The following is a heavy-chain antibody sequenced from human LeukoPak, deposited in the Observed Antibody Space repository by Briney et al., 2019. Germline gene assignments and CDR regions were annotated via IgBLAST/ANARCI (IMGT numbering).Heavy chain of an antibody. J-gene: IGHJ6*03. CDR1: GFTFSSNW. CDR3: ARETSQKGAHYMDV. V-gene: IGHV3-74*01. Sequence: GGSLRLSCAASGFTFSSNWMHWVRQAPGKGLVWVSHIDNDGSSTSYADSVKGRFTISRDNAKNTLYLQMNSLRAEDTAVYYCARETSQKGAHYMDVWGKGTTVTISS. CDR2: IDNDGSST. D-gene: IGHD3-16*01.